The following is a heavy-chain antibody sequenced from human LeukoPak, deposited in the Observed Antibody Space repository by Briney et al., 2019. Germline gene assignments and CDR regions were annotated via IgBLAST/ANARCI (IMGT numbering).Heavy chain of an antibody. Sequence: GGSLSLSCAASGFTFYAYTMDWVREAPGEGLEWVSYISSSSSTIYYADSVKGRFTISRDNAKNSLYLQMNSLRAEDTAVYYCARVSTVALNDYWGQGTLVTVSS. CDR2: ISSSSSTI. D-gene: IGHD4-23*01. V-gene: IGHV3-48*01. J-gene: IGHJ4*02. CDR1: GFTFYAYT. CDR3: ARVSTVALNDY.